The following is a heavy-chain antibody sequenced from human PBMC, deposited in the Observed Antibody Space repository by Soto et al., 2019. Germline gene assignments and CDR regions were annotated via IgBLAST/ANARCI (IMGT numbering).Heavy chain of an antibody. CDR2: ISAYNGNT. Sequence: ASVKVSCKASGYSFTSYGISWVRQAPGQGLEWMGWISAYNGNTNYAQKLQGRVTMTTDTSTSTAYMELRSLRSDDTAVYYCARARAPEYYDFWSGRNRFDPWSQGTPVTVSS. V-gene: IGHV1-18*01. CDR1: GYSFTSYG. D-gene: IGHD3-3*01. J-gene: IGHJ5*02. CDR3: ARARAPEYYDFWSGRNRFDP.